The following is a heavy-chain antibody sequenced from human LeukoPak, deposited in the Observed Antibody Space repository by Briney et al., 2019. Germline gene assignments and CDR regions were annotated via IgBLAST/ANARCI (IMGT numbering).Heavy chain of an antibody. J-gene: IGHJ4*01. CDR3: ARGHYSLDF. CDR2: IDRSGTTT. D-gene: IGHD4-11*01. CDR1: GFTFSEHY. V-gene: IGHV3-11*01. Sequence: GESLRLSCAASGFTFSEHYLSWIRQAPGKGLEWVSYIDRSGTTTYFADSVKGRFTIFRDNARNSLYLQMNSLRADDTAVYYCARGHYSLDFWGHGVLVTDAS.